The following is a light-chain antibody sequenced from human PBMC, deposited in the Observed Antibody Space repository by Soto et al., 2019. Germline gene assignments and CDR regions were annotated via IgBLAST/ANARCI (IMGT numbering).Light chain of an antibody. CDR3: SSYTNNSTLWV. Sequence: QSALTQPASVSRSPGQSITISCTGTSSDVGGYNYVSWYQQHPGKAPKLMIYEVSNRPSGVSNRFSGSKSGNTASLTISGLQAEDEANYYFSSYTNNSTLWVFGGGTQLTVL. CDR2: EVS. J-gene: IGLJ3*02. V-gene: IGLV2-14*01. CDR1: SSDVGGYNY.